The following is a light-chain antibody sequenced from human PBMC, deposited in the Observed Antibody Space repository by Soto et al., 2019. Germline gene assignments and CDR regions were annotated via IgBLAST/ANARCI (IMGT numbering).Light chain of an antibody. V-gene: IGLV2-18*02. CDR3: SSFTTSSTYV. Sequence: QSALTQPPSVSGSPGQSVAISCSGSSSEVGSNNRVSWYQQSPGTAPKLMIYDVTNRPSGVPDRFSGSKSGNTASLTISGLQAEDEADYYCSSFTTSSTYVFGTGTKVTGL. CDR2: DVT. J-gene: IGLJ1*01. CDR1: SSEVGSNNR.